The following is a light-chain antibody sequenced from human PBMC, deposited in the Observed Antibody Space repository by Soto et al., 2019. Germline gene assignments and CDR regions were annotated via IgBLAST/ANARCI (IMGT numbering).Light chain of an antibody. CDR2: VNSDGSP. V-gene: IGLV4-69*01. CDR1: SGHSTYA. J-gene: IGLJ3*02. Sequence: QLVLTQSPSASASLGASVKLTCTLTSGHSTYAIAWLQHQPEKGPRSLMKVNSDGSPIKGDGIPARFSGSSSGAERYLTISSLQSEDEADYYCQTWGTGFQVFGGGTKLTVL. CDR3: QTWGTGFQV.